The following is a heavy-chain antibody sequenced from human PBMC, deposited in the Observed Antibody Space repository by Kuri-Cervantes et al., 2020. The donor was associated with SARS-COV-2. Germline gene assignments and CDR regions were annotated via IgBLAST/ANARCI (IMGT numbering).Heavy chain of an antibody. V-gene: IGHV3-21*01. CDR2: ISSSSSYI. J-gene: IGHJ4*02. Sequence: LSLTCAASGFTVSSNYMSWVRQAPGRGLEWVSSISSSSSYIYYADSVQGRFTIPRDNANNSLYLQMNRLRAEDTAVYYCASDREGIAYIDYWGQGTLVTVSS. CDR1: GFTVSSNY. D-gene: IGHD6-13*01. CDR3: ASDREGIAYIDY.